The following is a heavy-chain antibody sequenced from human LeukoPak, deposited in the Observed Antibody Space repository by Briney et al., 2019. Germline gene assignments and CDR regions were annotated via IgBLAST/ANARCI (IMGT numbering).Heavy chain of an antibody. CDR2: IKQDGSEK. CDR1: GFTFSSYW. V-gene: IGHV3-7*01. Sequence: GGSLRLSCAASGFTFSSYWMSWVRQAPGKGLEWVANIKQDGSEKYYVDSVKGRFTISRDNAKNSLYLQMNSLRAEDTAVYYCARELYSNPFIGDAFDIWGQGTMVTVSS. D-gene: IGHD4-11*01. CDR3: ARELYSNPFIGDAFDI. J-gene: IGHJ3*02.